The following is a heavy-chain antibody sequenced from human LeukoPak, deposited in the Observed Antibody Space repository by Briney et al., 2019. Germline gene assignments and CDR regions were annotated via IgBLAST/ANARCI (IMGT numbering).Heavy chain of an antibody. D-gene: IGHD6-19*01. V-gene: IGHV1-8*03. CDR2: MNPNSGNT. Sequence: ASVKVSCKASGYTFTSYDINWVRQATGQGLEWMGWMNPNSGNTGYAQEFQGRVTITRNTSISTAYMELSSLRSEDTAVYYCASYLSGWPMKYWGQGTLVTVSS. CDR3: ASYLSGWPMKY. CDR1: GYTFTSYD. J-gene: IGHJ4*02.